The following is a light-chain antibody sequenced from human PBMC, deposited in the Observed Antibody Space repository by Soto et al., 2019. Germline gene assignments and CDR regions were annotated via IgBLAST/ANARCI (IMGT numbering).Light chain of an antibody. CDR1: QSVSNN. J-gene: IGKJ1*01. Sequence: EIVMTQSPATLSVSPGERASLTCRASQSVSNNLAWYQKKPGQAPRLLIYGASTRATGIPARFSGSGSGTEFTLTISSLQSEDFAVYYCQQYNNWWTFGQGTNVEIK. CDR3: QQYNNWWT. V-gene: IGKV3-15*01. CDR2: GAS.